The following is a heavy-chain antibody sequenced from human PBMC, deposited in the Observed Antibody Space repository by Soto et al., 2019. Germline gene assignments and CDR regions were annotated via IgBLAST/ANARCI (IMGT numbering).Heavy chain of an antibody. D-gene: IGHD4-17*01. V-gene: IGHV3-30*18. J-gene: IGHJ1*01. CDR2: ISYDGSNK. CDR3: AKDPTDYGDYVEYFQH. CDR1: GFTFSSYG. Sequence: QVQLVESGGGVVQPGRSLRLSCAASGFTFSSYGMHWVRQAPGKGLAWVAVISYDGSNKYYADSVKGRFTISRDNSKNTLYLQMNSLRAEDTAVYYCAKDPTDYGDYVEYFQHWGQGTLVTVSS.